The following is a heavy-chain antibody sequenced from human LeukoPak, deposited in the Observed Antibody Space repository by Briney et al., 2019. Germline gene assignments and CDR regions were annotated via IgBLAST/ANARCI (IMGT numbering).Heavy chain of an antibody. J-gene: IGHJ2*01. Sequence: SETLSLTCTVSGYSIAHGFFWAWIRQPPGGGLEWIGSLYHSGTTYYNTSLESRISTSVDTSKNQFSLKLRPVTAADTAVYYCARVEVPRDINDWYFDLWGRGTLVTVSS. CDR2: LYHSGTT. D-gene: IGHD2-15*01. CDR1: GYSIAHGFF. CDR3: ARVEVPRDINDWYFDL. V-gene: IGHV4-38-2*02.